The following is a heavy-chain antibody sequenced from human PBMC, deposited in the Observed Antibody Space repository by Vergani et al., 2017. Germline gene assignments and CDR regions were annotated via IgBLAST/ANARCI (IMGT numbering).Heavy chain of an antibody. CDR1: GGTFSSYA. CDR3: AGEFRATMVRGVIES. J-gene: IGHJ5*02. V-gene: IGHV1-69*01. CDR2: IIPIFGTA. Sequence: QVQLVQSGAEVKKPGSSVKVSCKASGGTFSSYAISWVRQAPGQGLEWMGGIIPIFGTANYAQTFKGRVTITADESTSTAYMELSSLRSEDTAVYYWAGEFRATMVRGVIESWGQGTLVTVSS. D-gene: IGHD3-10*01.